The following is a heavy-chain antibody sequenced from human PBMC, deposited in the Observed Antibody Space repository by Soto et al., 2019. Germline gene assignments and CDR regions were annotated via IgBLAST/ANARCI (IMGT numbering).Heavy chain of an antibody. CDR3: ARVLGVGYCSGGSCPDVYYFDY. V-gene: IGHV4-59*01. J-gene: IGHJ4*02. CDR2: TYYSGST. CDR1: GGSISSYY. Sequence: PSETLSLTCTVSGGSISSYYWSWIRQPPGKGLEWIGYTYYSGSTNYNPSLKSRVTISVDTSKNQFSLKLSSVTAADTAVYYCARVLGVGYCSGGSCPDVYYFDYWGQGTLVTVSS. D-gene: IGHD2-15*01.